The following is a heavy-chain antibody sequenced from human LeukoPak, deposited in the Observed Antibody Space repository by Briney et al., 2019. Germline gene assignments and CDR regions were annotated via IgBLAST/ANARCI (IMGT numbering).Heavy chain of an antibody. D-gene: IGHD3-10*01. J-gene: IGHJ4*02. CDR1: GGSFSGHY. Sequence: SETLSLTCAVYGGSFSGHYWTWIRQPPGMGLEWIGEINHSGSTTYNPSLNTRATISVDTSKNQISLKLSSVTAADTAVYYCARPRYGSGSLDSSGQGTLVTVSS. V-gene: IGHV4-34*01. CDR3: ARPRYGSGSLDS. CDR2: INHSGST.